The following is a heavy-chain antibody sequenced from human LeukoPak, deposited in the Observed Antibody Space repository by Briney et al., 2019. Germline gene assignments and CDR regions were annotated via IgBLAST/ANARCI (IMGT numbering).Heavy chain of an antibody. D-gene: IGHD3-10*01. CDR2: IYTSGST. CDR1: GGSISSSSYY. J-gene: IGHJ5*02. CDR3: ARDHLLKPKYYYGSGSRFDP. Sequence: PSETLSLTCTVSGGSISSSSYYWSWIRQPAGKGLEWIGRIYTSGSTNYNPSLKSRVTMSVDTSKNQFSLKLSSVTAADTAVYYCARDHLLKPKYYYGSGSRFDPWGQGTLVTVSS. V-gene: IGHV4-61*02.